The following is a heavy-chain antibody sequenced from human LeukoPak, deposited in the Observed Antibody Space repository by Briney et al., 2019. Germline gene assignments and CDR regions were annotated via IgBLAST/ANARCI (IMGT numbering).Heavy chain of an antibody. CDR3: ARGLQGIADEDAFDI. CDR1: GGTFSSYA. V-gene: IGHV1-69*06. CDR2: IIPIFGTA. Sequence: GASVKVSCKASGGTFSSYAISWVRQAPGQGLEWMGGIIPIFGTANYAQKFQGRVTITADKSTSTAYMELSSLRSEDTAVDYCARGLQGIADEDAFDIWGQGTMVTVSS. D-gene: IGHD6-13*01. J-gene: IGHJ3*02.